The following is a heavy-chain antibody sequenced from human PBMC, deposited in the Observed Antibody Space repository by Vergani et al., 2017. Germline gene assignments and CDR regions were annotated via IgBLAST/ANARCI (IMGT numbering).Heavy chain of an antibody. CDR2: IYHSGRT. CDR3: GSLDGSLREN. V-gene: IGHV4-38-2*02. Sequence: QVQLQESGPGLVKPSETLSLICTVSDFSITSGDYWGWIRQPPGKGLEWIGTIYHSGRTYYNPSLRRRLPISVDTSKNQFSLTLRSVTAADTAVYHCGSLDGSLRENWGQGTLVTVSS. J-gene: IGHJ4*02. CDR1: DFSITSGDY. D-gene: IGHD1-26*01.